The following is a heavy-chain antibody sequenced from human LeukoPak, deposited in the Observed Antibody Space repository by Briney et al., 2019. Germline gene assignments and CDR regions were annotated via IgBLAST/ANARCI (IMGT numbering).Heavy chain of an antibody. CDR3: ARVYSYDSSGYPTYDAFDI. CDR1: GGSFSGYY. Sequence: PSETLSLTCAVYGGSFSGYYWSWIRQPPGKGLEWIGEINHSGSTNYNPSLKSRVTISVDTSKNQFSLKLSSVTAADTAVYYCARVYSYDSSGYPTYDAFDIWGQGTMVAVSS. J-gene: IGHJ3*02. D-gene: IGHD3-22*01. V-gene: IGHV4-34*01. CDR2: INHSGST.